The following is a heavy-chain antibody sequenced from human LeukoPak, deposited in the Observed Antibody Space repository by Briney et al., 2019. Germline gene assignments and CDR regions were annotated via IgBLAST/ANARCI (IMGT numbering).Heavy chain of an antibody. CDR1: GGSFSGYY. CDR3: ARGTTGYCSGGSCYNYYYYGMDV. J-gene: IGHJ6*02. Sequence: SETLSLTCAVYGGSFSGYYWSWIRQPPGKGLEWIGEINHSGSTNYNPSLKSRVTISVDTSKNQFSLKLSSVTAADTAVYYCARGTTGYCSGGSCYNYYYYGMDVWGQGTTVTVSS. D-gene: IGHD2-15*01. V-gene: IGHV4-34*01. CDR2: INHSGST.